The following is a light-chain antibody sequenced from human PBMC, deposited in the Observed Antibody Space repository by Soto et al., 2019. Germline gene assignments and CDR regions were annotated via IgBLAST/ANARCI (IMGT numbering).Light chain of an antibody. CDR2: DAA. CDR1: QSISSY. V-gene: IGKV3-11*01. CDR3: HQRSNWPRT. J-gene: IGKJ2*01. Sequence: EIMLTQSPATLSLSPGERATLSCRASQSISSYLAWYQPKPGQAPRLLIQDAANRATGIPARFSGSGSGTDFTLTISSLEPEDFAVYYCHQRSNWPRTFGQGTKLEIK.